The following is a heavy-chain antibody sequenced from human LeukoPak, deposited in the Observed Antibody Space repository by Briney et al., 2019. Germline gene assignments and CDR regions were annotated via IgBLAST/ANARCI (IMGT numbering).Heavy chain of an antibody. Sequence: GASVKVSCKASGYTFTSYYMHWVRQAPGQGLEWMGGIIPIFGTANYAQKFQGRVTMTRDTSTSTVYMELSSLRSEDTAVYYCARGGVTIFGVVLHWGQGTLVTVSS. V-gene: IGHV1-46*01. CDR1: GYTFTSYY. CDR3: ARGGVTIFGVVLH. J-gene: IGHJ4*02. CDR2: IIPIFGTA. D-gene: IGHD3-3*01.